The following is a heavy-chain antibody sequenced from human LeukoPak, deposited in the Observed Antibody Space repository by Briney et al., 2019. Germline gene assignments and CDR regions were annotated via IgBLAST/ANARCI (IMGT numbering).Heavy chain of an antibody. CDR3: AKKRVGAFDI. V-gene: IGHV3-23*01. D-gene: IGHD3-10*01. Sequence: GGSLRLSCAASRFTFSTYWMHWVRQAPGKGLEWVSAISGSGGSTYYADSVKGRSTISRDNSKNTLYLQMNSLRAEDTAVYYCAKKRVGAFDIWGQGTMVTVSS. CDR2: ISGSGGST. CDR1: RFTFSTYW. J-gene: IGHJ3*02.